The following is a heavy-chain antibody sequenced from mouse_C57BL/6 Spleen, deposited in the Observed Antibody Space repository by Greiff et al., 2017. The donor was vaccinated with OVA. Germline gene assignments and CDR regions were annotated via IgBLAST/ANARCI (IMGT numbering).Heavy chain of an antibody. CDR1: GYTFTSYG. J-gene: IGHJ2*01. Sequence: VHLVESGAELARPGASVKLSCKASGYTFTSYGISWVKQRTGQGLEWIGEIYPRSGNTYYNEKFKGKATLTADKSSSTAYMELRSLTSEDSAVYVCARSRGLYYDYDGGYFDYWGQGTTLTVSS. D-gene: IGHD2-4*01. CDR3: ARSRGLYYDYDGGYFDY. CDR2: IYPRSGNT. V-gene: IGHV1-81*01.